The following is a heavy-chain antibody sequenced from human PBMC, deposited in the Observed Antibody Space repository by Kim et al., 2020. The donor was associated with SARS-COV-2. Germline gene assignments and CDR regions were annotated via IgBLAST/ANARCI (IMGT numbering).Heavy chain of an antibody. CDR2: K. D-gene: IGHD4-17*01. CDR3: ARGRWRDAFDI. J-gene: IGHJ3*02. V-gene: IGHV3-30*01. Sequence: KYYADSVKGRFTNSRDNSKNTLYLQMNSLRAEDTAVYNCARGRWRDAFDIWGQGTMVTVSS.